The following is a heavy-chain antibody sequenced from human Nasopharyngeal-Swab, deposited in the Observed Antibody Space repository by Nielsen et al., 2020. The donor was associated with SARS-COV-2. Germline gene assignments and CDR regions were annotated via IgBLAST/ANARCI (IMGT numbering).Heavy chain of an antibody. J-gene: IGHJ4*02. CDR1: GFTFDDYA. CDR2: ISWNSGSI. CDR3: AKANYDYVWGSYSDY. V-gene: IGHV3-9*01. Sequence: LSLTCAASGFTFDDYAMHWVRPAPGKGLEWVSGISWNSGSIGYADSVKGRFTISRDNAKNSLYLQMNSLRAEDTALYYCAKANYDYVWGSYSDYWGQGTLVTVSS. D-gene: IGHD3-16*01.